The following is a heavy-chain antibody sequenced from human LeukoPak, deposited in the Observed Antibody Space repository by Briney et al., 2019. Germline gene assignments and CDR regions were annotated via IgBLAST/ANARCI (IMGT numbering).Heavy chain of an antibody. CDR3: ARDAYGSGSYSWRHWFDP. D-gene: IGHD3-10*01. V-gene: IGHV1-69*04. J-gene: IGHJ5*02. CDR2: IIPILGIA. CDR1: GYTFTSYD. Sequence: GASVKVSCKASGYTFTSYDINWVRQAPGQGLEWMGRIIPILGIANYAQKFQGRVTITADKSTSTAYMELSSLRSEDTAVYYCARDAYGSGSYSWRHWFDPWGQGTLVTVSS.